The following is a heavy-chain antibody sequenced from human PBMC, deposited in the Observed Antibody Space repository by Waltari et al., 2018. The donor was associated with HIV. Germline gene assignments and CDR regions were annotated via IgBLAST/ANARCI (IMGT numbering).Heavy chain of an antibody. J-gene: IGHJ4*02. CDR3: ARGLRNGGNSPDGY. Sequence: QVQLVQSGAEVRKPGSSVKVSCKVSGGPFSSYVFNWVRQAPGQGLEWVGGISPMLRKANDAQRFQDRVTITADESTSTVYVEVRSLKSDDTAVYYCARGLRNGGNSPDGYWGQGTLVTVSS. V-gene: IGHV1-69*12. CDR1: GGPFSSYV. D-gene: IGHD2-8*01. CDR2: ISPMLRKA.